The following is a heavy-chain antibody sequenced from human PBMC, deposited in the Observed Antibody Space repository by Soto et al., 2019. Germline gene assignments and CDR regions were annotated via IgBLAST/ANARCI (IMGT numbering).Heavy chain of an antibody. CDR1: GGSISSSTYY. CDR2: IYYSGST. J-gene: IGHJ4*02. Sequence: QLQLQESGPGLVKPSETLSLICTVSGGSISSSTYYWGWIRQPPGKGLEWIGNIYYSGSTYYNPSLKSRLTISVDTSKNQFSLKLSSVTAADTAMYFCARHARGSCYSWGQGTLVTVSS. V-gene: IGHV4-39*01. CDR3: ARHARGSCYS. D-gene: IGHD2-15*01.